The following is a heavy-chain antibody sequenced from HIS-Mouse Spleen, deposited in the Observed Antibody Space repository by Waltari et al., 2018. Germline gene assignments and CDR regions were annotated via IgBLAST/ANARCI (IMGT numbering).Heavy chain of an antibody. CDR2: MNPNSGNK. D-gene: IGHD4-4*01. J-gene: IGHJ4*02. CDR1: GYTFTSYD. Sequence: QVQLVQSGAEVKKPGASVKVSCKASGYTFTSYDINWVRQATGQGLEWKGWMNPNSGNKGYAKKFQGRVTMTRNTSISTAYMELSSLRSEDTAVYYCARGHDYSNYFDYWGQGTLVTVSS. CDR3: ARGHDYSNYFDY. V-gene: IGHV1-8*01.